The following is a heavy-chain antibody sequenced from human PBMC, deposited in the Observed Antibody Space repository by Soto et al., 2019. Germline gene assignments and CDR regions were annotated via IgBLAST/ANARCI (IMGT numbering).Heavy chain of an antibody. J-gene: IGHJ4*02. Sequence: GGSLRLSCAASGFTFSSYGMHWVRQAPGKGLEWVAVIWYDGSNKYYADSVKGRFTISRDNSKNTLYLQMNSLRAEDTAVYYCARDRRKNYYDSSGSLDYWGQGTLVTVSS. CDR3: ARDRRKNYYDSSGSLDY. V-gene: IGHV3-33*01. CDR2: IWYDGSNK. D-gene: IGHD3-22*01. CDR1: GFTFSSYG.